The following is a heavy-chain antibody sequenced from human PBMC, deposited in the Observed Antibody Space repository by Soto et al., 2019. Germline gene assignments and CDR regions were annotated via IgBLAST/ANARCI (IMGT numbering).Heavy chain of an antibody. CDR2: ISYDGSNK. CDR1: GFTFSSYA. V-gene: IGHV3-30-3*01. CDR3: ARVGYCSGGSCYYFDY. J-gene: IGHJ4*02. Sequence: SLRLSCAASGFTFSSYAMHWVRQAPGKGLEWVAVISYDGSNKYYADSVKGRFTISRDNSKNTLYLQMNSLRAEDTAVYYCARVGYCSGGSCYYFDYWGQGTLVTVSS. D-gene: IGHD2-15*01.